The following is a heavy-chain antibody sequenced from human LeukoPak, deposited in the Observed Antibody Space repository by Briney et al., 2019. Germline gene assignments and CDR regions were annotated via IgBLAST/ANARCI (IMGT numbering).Heavy chain of an antibody. V-gene: IGHV4-59*08. CDR1: GASISSYY. CDR3: ARQQWLGGYYFDY. Sequence: SETLSLTCTVSGASISSYYWSWIRQPPGKGLEWIGYIYYSGSANYNPSLKSRVTISVVTSKNQFSLKLSSVTAADTAVYYCARQQWLGGYYFDYWGQGTLVTVSS. D-gene: IGHD6-19*01. J-gene: IGHJ4*02. CDR2: IYYSGSA.